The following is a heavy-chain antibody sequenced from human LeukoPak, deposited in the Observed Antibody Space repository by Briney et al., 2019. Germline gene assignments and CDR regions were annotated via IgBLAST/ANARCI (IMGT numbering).Heavy chain of an antibody. D-gene: IGHD4-17*01. J-gene: IGHJ5*02. CDR3: ASSTVTTYRFDP. Sequence: GASVKVSCKASGGTFSSYAISWVRQAPGQGLEWMGRIIPILGIANYAQKFQGRVTITADKSTSTAYMELSSLRSEDTAVYYCASSTVTTYRFDPWGQGTLVTVSS. V-gene: IGHV1-69*04. CDR2: IIPILGIA. CDR1: GGTFSSYA.